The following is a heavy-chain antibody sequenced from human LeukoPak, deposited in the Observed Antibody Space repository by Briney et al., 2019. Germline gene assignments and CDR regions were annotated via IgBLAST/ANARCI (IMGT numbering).Heavy chain of an antibody. D-gene: IGHD1-26*01. CDR3: ARDRDSGSYYDFDY. J-gene: IGHJ4*02. Sequence: ASVKVSCKASGYTVTGYYMHWVRQAPGQGLEWMGWINPNSGGTNYAQKFQGRVTMTRDTSISTAYMELSRLRSDDTAVYYCARDRDSGSYYDFDYWGQGTLVTVSS. V-gene: IGHV1-2*02. CDR1: GYTVTGYY. CDR2: INPNSGGT.